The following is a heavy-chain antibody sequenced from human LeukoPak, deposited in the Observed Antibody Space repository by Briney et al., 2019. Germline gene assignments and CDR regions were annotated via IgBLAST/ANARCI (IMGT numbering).Heavy chain of an antibody. CDR3: EKASVFWRGPGY. D-gene: IGHD3-3*01. Sequence: GGSLRLSCAASGFTFDDYAMHWVRQAPGKGLEWVSLISWDGGSTYYADSVKGRFTISRDNSKNSLYLQMNSLRAEDTALYYCEKASVFWRGPGYWGQGTLVTVSS. CDR1: GFTFDDYA. CDR2: ISWDGGST. J-gene: IGHJ4*02. V-gene: IGHV3-43D*03.